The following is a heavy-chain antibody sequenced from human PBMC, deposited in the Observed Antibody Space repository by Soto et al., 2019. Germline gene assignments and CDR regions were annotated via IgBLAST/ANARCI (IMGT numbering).Heavy chain of an antibody. CDR1: GFTFSSYA. Sequence: QVQLVESGGGVVQPGRSLRLSCAASGFTFSSYAMHWVRQAPGKGLEWVAVISYDGSNKYYADSVKGRFTISRDNSKNTLYLQMNSLRAEDTAVYYCASLASDGDEDYWGQGTLVTVSS. CDR2: ISYDGSNK. J-gene: IGHJ4*02. V-gene: IGHV3-30-3*01. D-gene: IGHD4-17*01. CDR3: ASLASDGDEDY.